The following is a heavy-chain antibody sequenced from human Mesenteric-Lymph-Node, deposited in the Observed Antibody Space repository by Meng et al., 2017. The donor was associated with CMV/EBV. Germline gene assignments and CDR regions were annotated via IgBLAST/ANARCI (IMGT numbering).Heavy chain of an antibody. CDR1: GGTFSSCG. D-gene: IGHD3-22*01. CDR2: IIPIFGTT. J-gene: IGHJ5*02. CDR3: ARRGPNYDSSGPLDP. Sequence: SGGTFSSCGIIWVRKAPGQGLEWMGGIIPIFGTTNYAPRFQGRDTFATDESTNTAYMELSSLVSEDAAMYYCARRGPNYDSSGPLDPWGQGSLVTVSS. V-gene: IGHV1-69*05.